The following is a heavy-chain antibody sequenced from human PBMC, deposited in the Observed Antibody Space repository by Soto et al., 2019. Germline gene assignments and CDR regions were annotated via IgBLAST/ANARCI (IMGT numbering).Heavy chain of an antibody. J-gene: IGHJ4*02. CDR2: IIPILGIA. D-gene: IGHD3-9*01. CDR1: GGTFSSYT. CDR3: ASPSGADYDIMTGYRL. V-gene: IGHV1-69*02. Sequence: QVQLVQSGAEVKKPGSSVKVSCKASGGTFSSYTISWVRQAPGHGLEWMGRIIPILGIANYAQKFQGRVTITANKTTSTAYMERSSLRSEDTGVHYCASPSGADYDIMTGYRLCGQGTLVTVSS.